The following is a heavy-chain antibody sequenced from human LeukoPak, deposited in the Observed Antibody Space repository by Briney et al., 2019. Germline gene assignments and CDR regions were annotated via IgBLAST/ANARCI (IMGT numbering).Heavy chain of an antibody. J-gene: IGHJ4*02. CDR2: IYYSGST. CDR3: ARGWDSYGSIDY. D-gene: IGHD5-18*01. CDR1: GGSISSYY. Sequence: SETLSLTCPVSGGSISSYYWSWIRQPPGKGLEWIGYIYYSGSTNYNPSLKSRVTISVDTSKNQFSLKLSSVTAADTAVYYCARGWDSYGSIDYWGQGTLVTVSS. V-gene: IGHV4-59*01.